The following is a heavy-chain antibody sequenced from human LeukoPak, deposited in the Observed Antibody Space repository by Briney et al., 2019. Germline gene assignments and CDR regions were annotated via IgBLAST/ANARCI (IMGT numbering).Heavy chain of an antibody. Sequence: ASVKVSCKASGYTFTHYGISWVRQAPGQGLEWMGGIIPIFGTANYAQKFQGRVTITADKSTSTAYMELSSLRSEDTAVYYCARGRSYCSGGSCYSEDYYYGMDVWGKGTTVTVSS. V-gene: IGHV1-69*06. CDR2: IIPIFGTA. D-gene: IGHD2-15*01. CDR3: ARGRSYCSGGSCYSEDYYYGMDV. CDR1: GYTFTHYG. J-gene: IGHJ6*04.